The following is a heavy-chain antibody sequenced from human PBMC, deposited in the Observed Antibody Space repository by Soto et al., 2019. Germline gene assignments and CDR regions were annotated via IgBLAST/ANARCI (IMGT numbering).Heavy chain of an antibody. D-gene: IGHD5-12*01. CDR1: GGSFSGYY. CDR3: ARVDIVTTNWFDP. V-gene: IGHV4-34*01. Sequence: QVQLQQWGAGLLKPSETLSLTCAVYGGSFSGYYWSWIRQPPGKGLEWIGEINHRGYTTYNPSLKSRVTISVDTSKNQFFLKLSSVTAADTAVYYCARVDIVTTNWFDPWGQGTPVTVSS. CDR2: INHRGYT. J-gene: IGHJ5*02.